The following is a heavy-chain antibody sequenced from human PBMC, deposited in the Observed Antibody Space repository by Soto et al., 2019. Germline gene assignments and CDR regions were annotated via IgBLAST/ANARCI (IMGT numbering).Heavy chain of an antibody. J-gene: IGHJ6*02. D-gene: IGHD3-10*01. V-gene: IGHV4-31*03. Sequence: SETLSLTCTVSGGSISSGGYYWSWIRQHPGKGLEWIGYIYYSGSTYYNPSLKSRVTISVDTSKNQFSLKLSSVTAADTAVYYCARGGGGFYYYYYGMDVWGQGTTVTVSS. CDR3: ARGGGGFYYYYYGMDV. CDR2: IYYSGST. CDR1: GGSISSGGYY.